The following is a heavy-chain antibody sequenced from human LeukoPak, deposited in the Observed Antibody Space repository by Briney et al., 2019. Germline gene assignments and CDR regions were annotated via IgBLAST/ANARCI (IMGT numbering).Heavy chain of an antibody. CDR3: ASSRPSGDFDY. J-gene: IGHJ4*02. V-gene: IGHV4-59*13. D-gene: IGHD3-10*01. CDR2: IYYSGST. Sequence: SETLSLTCTVSGGPISRYYWSWIRQPPRKALEWIGYIYYSGSTNYNPALKSRVTISVDTSKNQFSLKLSSVTAADTAVYYCASSRPSGDFDYWGQGTLVTVPS. CDR1: GGPISRYY.